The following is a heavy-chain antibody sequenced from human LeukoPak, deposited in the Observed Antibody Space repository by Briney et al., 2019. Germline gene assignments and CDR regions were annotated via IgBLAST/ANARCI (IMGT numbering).Heavy chain of an antibody. CDR1: GFTFDDYG. J-gene: IGHJ3*02. D-gene: IGHD6-25*01. V-gene: IGHV3-20*04. CDR3: SAAPMDDAFDI. CDR2: INWNGGST. Sequence: GGSLRLSCAASGFTFDDYGMSWVRQAPGKGLEWVSGINWNGGSTGYADSVKGRFTISRDNAKNSLYLQMTSLRAEDTALYYCSAAPMDDAFDIWGQGTMVTVSS.